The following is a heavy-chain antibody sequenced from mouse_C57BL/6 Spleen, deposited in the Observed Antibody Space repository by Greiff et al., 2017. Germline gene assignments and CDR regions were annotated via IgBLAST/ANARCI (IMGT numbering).Heavy chain of an antibody. CDR3: ARHYFSSHDY. J-gene: IGHJ2*01. V-gene: IGHV1-59*01. Sequence: VQLQQPGAELVRPGTSVKLSCKASGYTFTSYWMHWVKQRPGQGLEWIGVIDPADSYNNYNQKFKGKATLTVDTSSSTAYMELSRLTSEDSAVYYCARHYFSSHDYWGQGTTLTVSS. D-gene: IGHD1-1*01. CDR2: IDPADSYN. CDR1: GYTFTSYW.